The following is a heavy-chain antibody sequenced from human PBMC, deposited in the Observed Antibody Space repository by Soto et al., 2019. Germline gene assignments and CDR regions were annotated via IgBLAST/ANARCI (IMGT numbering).Heavy chain of an antibody. D-gene: IGHD2-15*01. CDR1: GGTFSSYA. V-gene: IGHV1-69*11. CDR2: IIPILGTA. J-gene: IGHJ5*02. Sequence: QVQLVQSGAEVKKPGSSVKVSCKASGGTFSSYAISWVRQAPGQGLEWMGGIIPILGTANYAQKFQGRVTITAAESTSTAYMELRSLRSEDTAVYYCAREKGLLGSCSGGSCYSGFDAWGQGTLVTVSS. CDR3: AREKGLLGSCSGGSCYSGFDA.